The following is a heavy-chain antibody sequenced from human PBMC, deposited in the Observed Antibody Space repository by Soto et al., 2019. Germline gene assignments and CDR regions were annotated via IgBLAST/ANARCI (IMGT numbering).Heavy chain of an antibody. CDR2: ISYDGSKE. CDR1: GFSFSTYG. V-gene: IGHV3-30*18. J-gene: IGHJ4*02. Sequence: GGSLRLSCSAAGFSFSTYGMHWVRQAPGKGLEWVAIISYDGSKEYYAESVKGRFTISRDNSKNTLYMQLNSLRPEDTAVYYCAKGYSGSYPGGADYWGQGTLVTVSS. D-gene: IGHD1-26*01. CDR3: AKGYSGSYPGGADY.